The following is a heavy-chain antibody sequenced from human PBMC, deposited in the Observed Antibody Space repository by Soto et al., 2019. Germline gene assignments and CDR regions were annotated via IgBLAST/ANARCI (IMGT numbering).Heavy chain of an antibody. V-gene: IGHV3-33*01. CDR1: GFTFSSYG. J-gene: IGHJ4*02. Sequence: QVQLVESGGGVAQPGRSLRLSCAASGFTFSSYGMHWVRQAPGKGLEWVAVIWYDGSKKYYGDSVKGRFTISRDKSKNPLYLPMNSLGAEDTAVYYCARVKVGGQPLAVDYWGQGTLVIVSS. CDR3: ARVKVGGQPLAVDY. D-gene: IGHD6-13*01. CDR2: IWYDGSKK.